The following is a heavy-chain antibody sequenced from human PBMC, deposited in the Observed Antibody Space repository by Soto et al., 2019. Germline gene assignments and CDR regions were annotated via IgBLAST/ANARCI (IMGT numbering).Heavy chain of an antibody. CDR1: AGYISSGFYF. CDR2: IYSSGTA. CDR3: ASRQQQVALVDY. J-gene: IGHJ4*02. V-gene: IGHV4-30-4*01. D-gene: IGHD5-12*01. Sequence: SETLSLTCTVSAGYISSGFYFWSWMRQPPGKGLEWLGHIYSSGTAYYNPSLKSRLTISVDAPKNQFSLKLTSVTAADTAIYYCASRQQQVALVDYWGQGTLVTVSS.